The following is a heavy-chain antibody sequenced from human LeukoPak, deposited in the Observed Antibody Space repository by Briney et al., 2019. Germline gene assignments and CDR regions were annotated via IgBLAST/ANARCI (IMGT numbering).Heavy chain of an antibody. CDR3: AKDREYYYDSSGLNSYFDY. D-gene: IGHD3-22*01. J-gene: IGHJ4*02. V-gene: IGHV3-33*06. CDR2: IWYDGSNK. Sequence: TGGSLRLSCAASGFTFSSYGMHWVRQAPGKGLEWVAVIWYDGSNKYYADSVKGRFTISRDNSKNTLYLQMNSLRAEGTAVYYCAKDREYYYDSSGLNSYFDYWGQGTLVTVSS. CDR1: GFTFSSYG.